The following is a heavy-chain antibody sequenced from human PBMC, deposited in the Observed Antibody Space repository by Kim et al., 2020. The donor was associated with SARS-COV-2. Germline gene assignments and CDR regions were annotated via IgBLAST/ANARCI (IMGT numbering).Heavy chain of an antibody. D-gene: IGHD3-9*01. CDR3: ARGHYDILTGSYYFDY. Sequence: GGSLRLSCAASGFTVSSNYMSWVRQAPGKGLEWVSVIYSGGSTYYGDSVKGRFTISRDKSNNTLYLQMNSLRAEDTAVYYCARGHYDILTGSYYFDYWGQRTLVTGSS. CDR2: IYSGGST. CDR1: GFTVSSNY. J-gene: IGHJ4*02. V-gene: IGHV3-66*01.